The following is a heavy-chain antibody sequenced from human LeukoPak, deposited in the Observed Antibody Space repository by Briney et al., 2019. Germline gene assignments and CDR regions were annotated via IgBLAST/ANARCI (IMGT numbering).Heavy chain of an antibody. V-gene: IGHV3-30*01. CDR2: ISYDGSNK. CDR1: GFTFSSYA. CDR3: ANSEDYGDYYFDY. D-gene: IGHD4-17*01. Sequence: PGGALRLSCAASGFTFSSYAMHWVRQAPGKGLEGVAVISYDGSNKYYADSVKGRFTISRDNSKNTLYLQMNSLRAEDTAVYYCANSEDYGDYYFDYWGQGTLVTVSS. J-gene: IGHJ4*02.